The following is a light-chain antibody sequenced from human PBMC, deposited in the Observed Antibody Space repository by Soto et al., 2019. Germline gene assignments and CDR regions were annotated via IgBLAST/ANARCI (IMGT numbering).Light chain of an antibody. CDR1: QSLLHSDGKAY. Sequence: DIVITQTPLSLSFTPVQPASISFKSSQSLLHSDGKAYLYWYQQKAGEVPKLLIYSASSLQSGVPSRFSGSASGTDFTLSISNLQPEDVATYYCQQSFRPHITFGQGTRLEIK. V-gene: IGKV2-29*01. CDR2: SAS. CDR3: QQSFRPHIT. J-gene: IGKJ5*01.